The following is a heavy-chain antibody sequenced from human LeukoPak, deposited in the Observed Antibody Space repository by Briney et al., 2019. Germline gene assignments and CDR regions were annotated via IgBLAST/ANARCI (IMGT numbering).Heavy chain of an antibody. D-gene: IGHD3-22*01. CDR1: GGSFSGYY. V-gene: IGHV4-34*01. CDR3: ARASGYYRPHFDY. CDR2: INHSGST. Sequence: SETLSLTCAVYGGSFSGYYWSWIRQPPGKGLEWIGEINHSGSTYYNPSLKSRVTISVDRSKNQFSLKLSSVTAADTAVYYCARASGYYRPHFDYWGQGTLVTVSS. J-gene: IGHJ4*02.